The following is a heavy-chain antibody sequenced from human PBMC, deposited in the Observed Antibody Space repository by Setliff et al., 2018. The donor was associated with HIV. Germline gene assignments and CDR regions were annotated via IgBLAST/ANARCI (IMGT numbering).Heavy chain of an antibody. Sequence: SETLSLTCTVSGGSISSSSHYWGWIRQPPGKGLEWIGSIYFSGNTYYNPSLKSRAAISVDTSKNQISLKLSSVTAADTAVYYCASLDGSESPYIYYYYMDVWGKGTAVTVSS. J-gene: IGHJ6*03. CDR2: IYFSGNT. V-gene: IGHV4-39*01. CDR3: ASLDGSESPYIYYYYMDV. CDR1: GGSISSSSHY. D-gene: IGHD3-10*01.